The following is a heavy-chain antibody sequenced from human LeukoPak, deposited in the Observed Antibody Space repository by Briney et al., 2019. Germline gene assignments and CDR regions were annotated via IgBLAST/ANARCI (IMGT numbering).Heavy chain of an antibody. CDR3: ARAPWAGTVLNWFDP. CDR2: ISSSSNYK. CDR1: GFTFSSHS. V-gene: IGHV3-21*01. Sequence: GGSLRLSCAASGFTFSSHSMNWVRQAPGKGLEWVSSISSSSNYKYYADSVKGRFTISRDNAKNSVNLQMNSLTADDTAVYYCARAPWAGTVLNWFDPWGQGTLVTVSS. D-gene: IGHD3-10*01. J-gene: IGHJ5*02.